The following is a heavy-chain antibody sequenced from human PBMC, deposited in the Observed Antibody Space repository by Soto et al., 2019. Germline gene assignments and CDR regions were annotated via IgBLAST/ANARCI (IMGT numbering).Heavy chain of an antibody. CDR1: GFTFSSYW. CDR3: ARDIRGFWAVALYYFDY. D-gene: IGHD6-19*01. V-gene: IGHV3-7*01. Sequence: EVQLVESGGGLVQPGGSLRLSCAASGFTFSSYWMSWVRQAPGKGLEWVANIKQDGSEKYYVDSVKGRFTISRDNAKNSLYLQMNRLRAEDTAVYYCARDIRGFWAVALYYFDYWGQGTLVTVSS. CDR2: IKQDGSEK. J-gene: IGHJ4*02.